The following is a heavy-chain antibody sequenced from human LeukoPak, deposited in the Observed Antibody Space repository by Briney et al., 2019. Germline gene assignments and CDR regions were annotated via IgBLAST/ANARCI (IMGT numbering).Heavy chain of an antibody. CDR1: GGSFSGYY. CDR2: INHSGST. J-gene: IGHJ5*02. V-gene: IGHV4-34*01. D-gene: IGHD3-22*01. CDR3: ARRRRSYYYDSSGYSNWFDP. Sequence: PSETLSLTCAVYGGSFSGYYWSWIRQPPGKGLEWIGEINHSGSTNYNPSLKSRVTISVDTSKNQFSLKLSSVTAADTAVYYCARRRRSYYYDSSGYSNWFDPWGQGTLVTVSS.